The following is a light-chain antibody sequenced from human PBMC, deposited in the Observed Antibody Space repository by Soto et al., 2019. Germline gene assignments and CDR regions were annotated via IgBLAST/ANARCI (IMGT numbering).Light chain of an antibody. J-gene: IGLJ1*01. CDR2: EIS. CDR3: KSYRSSRILL. CDR1: SSDVGGHNY. Sequence: QSALTQPASVSGSPGQSITISCTGTSSDVGGHNYVSWYQQHPGTAPKLLIYEISNRPSGVSHRFSGSRSGNTASLTISGLQVEDGADYYCKSYRSSRILLFETGTKLTAL. V-gene: IGLV2-14*01.